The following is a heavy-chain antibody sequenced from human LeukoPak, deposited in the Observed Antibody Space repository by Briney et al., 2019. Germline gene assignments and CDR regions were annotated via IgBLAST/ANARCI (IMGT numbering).Heavy chain of an antibody. CDR1: GFTFSSYA. D-gene: IGHD1-26*01. Sequence: GGSLRLSCAASGFTFSSYAMNWVRQAPGKGLEWVSSISSSSSYINYADSVKGRFTISRDNAKNSLYLQMNSLRAEDTAVYYCARGEARFDPWGQGTLVTVSA. CDR2: ISSSSSYI. V-gene: IGHV3-21*01. CDR3: ARGEARFDP. J-gene: IGHJ5*02.